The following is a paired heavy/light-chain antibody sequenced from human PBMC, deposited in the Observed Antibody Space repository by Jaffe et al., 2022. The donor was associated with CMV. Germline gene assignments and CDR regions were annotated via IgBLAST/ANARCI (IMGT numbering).Light chain of an antibody. CDR3: QVWDSGSDHVVV. Sequence: SYVPTQTPSVSVAPGKAARITCGGNNIGDKSVQWYQQKPGQAPVVVMYYNRERPSGIPERFSGSNSGNTATLTITRVEAGDEADYYCQVWDSGSDHVVVFGGGTKLTVL. J-gene: IGLJ2*01. CDR2: YNR. CDR1: NIGDKS. V-gene: IGLV3-21*04.
Heavy chain of an antibody. V-gene: IGHV2-5*02. CDR2: IYWDDDK. CDR1: GFSLTSGVG. D-gene: IGHD3-3*01. Sequence: QITLKESGPTLVKPTQTLTLTCTFSGFSLTSGVGVGWIRQPPGKALEWLALIYWDDDKRYSSSLKSRLTITKDTSKNQVFLTMTNMDPLDTGTYYCAHMRIRISGVVFDPWGQGTLVTVSS. CDR3: AHMRIRISGVVFDP. J-gene: IGHJ5*02.